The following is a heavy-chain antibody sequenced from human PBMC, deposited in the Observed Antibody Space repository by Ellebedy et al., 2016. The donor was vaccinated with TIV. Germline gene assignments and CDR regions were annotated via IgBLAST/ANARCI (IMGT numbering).Heavy chain of an antibody. V-gene: IGHV1-18*01. Sequence: ASVKVSCKASGYTFNKYGITWVRQAPGQGLEWMGWISAYNGNTNYARKLQGRVTMTTDTSTSTAYMELTSLRSADTAVFYCARDRASMTMILVEFYYYGMDVWGQGTTVTVSS. J-gene: IGHJ6*02. CDR3: ARDRASMTMILVEFYYYGMDV. D-gene: IGHD3-22*01. CDR2: ISAYNGNT. CDR1: GYTFNKYG.